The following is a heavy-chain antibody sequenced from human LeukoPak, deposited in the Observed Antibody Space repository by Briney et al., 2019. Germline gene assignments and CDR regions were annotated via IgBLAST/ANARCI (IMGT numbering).Heavy chain of an antibody. CDR1: GGSISSYY. D-gene: IGHD2-15*01. CDR3: AGEIRGHHAFDI. CDR2: IYYSGST. J-gene: IGHJ3*02. V-gene: IGHV4-59*01. Sequence: SETLSLTCTVSGGSISSYYWSWIRQPPGKGLEWIGYIYYSGSTNYNPSLKSRVTISVDTSKNQFSLKLNSVTAADTAVYYCAGEIRGHHAFDIWGQGTMVTVSS.